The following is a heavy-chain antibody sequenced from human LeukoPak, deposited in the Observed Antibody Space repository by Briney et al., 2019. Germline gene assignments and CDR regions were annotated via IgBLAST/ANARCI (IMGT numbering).Heavy chain of an antibody. D-gene: IGHD2-15*01. Sequence: GGSLRLSCAASGFTFSSYSMDWVRQAPGKGLEWVSYISSSSSTICYADSVKGRFTISRDNAKNSLYLQMNGLRAEDTAVYYCARDFCSGGSCNRNSYFDSWGQGTLVTVSS. J-gene: IGHJ4*02. CDR2: ISSSSSTI. V-gene: IGHV3-48*01. CDR3: ARDFCSGGSCNRNSYFDS. CDR1: GFTFSSYS.